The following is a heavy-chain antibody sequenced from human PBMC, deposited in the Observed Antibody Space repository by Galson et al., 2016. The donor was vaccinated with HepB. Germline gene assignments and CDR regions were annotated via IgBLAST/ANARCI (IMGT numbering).Heavy chain of an antibody. CDR1: GGTFISYA. D-gene: IGHD2-21*01. Sequence: SCKASGGTFISYAISWVRQAPGQGLEWMGGIIPIFGTANYAQNFQGRVAITADESPTTAYMELISLRSEDTAVYYCVGQGYCGGDCYWGGMDVWGQGTTVIVSS. CDR3: VGQGYCGGDCYWGGMDV. J-gene: IGHJ6*02. V-gene: IGHV1-69*01. CDR2: IIPIFGTA.